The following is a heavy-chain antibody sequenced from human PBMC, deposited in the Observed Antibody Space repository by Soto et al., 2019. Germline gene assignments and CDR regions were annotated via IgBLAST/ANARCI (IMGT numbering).Heavy chain of an antibody. Sequence: PSETLSLTCTVSGGSISSGGYYWSWIRQHPGKGLEWIGYIYCSGSTYYNPSLKSRVTISVDTSKNQFSLKLSSVTAADTAVYYCARKTYYYDSSGYYYYFDYWGQGTLVTVSS. V-gene: IGHV4-31*03. D-gene: IGHD3-22*01. CDR1: GGSISSGGYY. J-gene: IGHJ4*02. CDR2: IYCSGST. CDR3: ARKTYYYDSSGYYYYFDY.